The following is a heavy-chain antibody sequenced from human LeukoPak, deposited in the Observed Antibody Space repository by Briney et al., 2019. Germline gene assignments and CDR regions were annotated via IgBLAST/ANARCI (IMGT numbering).Heavy chain of an antibody. Sequence: PSETLSLTCTVSGGSISSSSYYWGWIRQPPGKGLEWIGSIYYSGSTYYNPSLKSRVTISVDTSKNQFSLKLSSVTAADTAVYYCARRYCSGGSCYLGVWGKGTTVTVSS. CDR1: GGSISSSSYY. J-gene: IGHJ6*03. D-gene: IGHD2-15*01. V-gene: IGHV4-39*07. CDR3: ARRYCSGGSCYLGV. CDR2: IYYSGST.